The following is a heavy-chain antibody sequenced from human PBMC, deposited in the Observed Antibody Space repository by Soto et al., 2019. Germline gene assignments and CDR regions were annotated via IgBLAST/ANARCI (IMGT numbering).Heavy chain of an antibody. D-gene: IGHD6-19*01. CDR2: INPSGGST. CDR1: GYTFTSYY. Sequence: GASVKVSCKASGYTFTSYYMHWVRQAPGQGLEWMGIINPSGGSTSYAQKFQGRVTMTRDTSTSTAYMELRSLRSDDTAVYYCASPIAVAGNAFDIWGQGTMVTVSS. J-gene: IGHJ3*02. V-gene: IGHV1-46*01. CDR3: ASPIAVAGNAFDI.